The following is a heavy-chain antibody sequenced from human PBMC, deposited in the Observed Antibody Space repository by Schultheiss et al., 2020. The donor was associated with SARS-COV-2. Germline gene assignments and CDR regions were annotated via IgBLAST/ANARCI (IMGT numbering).Heavy chain of an antibody. D-gene: IGHD6-19*01. CDR3: AKGSGIAVAGHPYFDY. Sequence: GGSLRLSCAASGFSFSSYGMSWVRQAPGKGLEWVSYISSSGSTIYYTDSVKGRFTISRDNAKNTLYLQMNSLRAEDTAVYYCAKGSGIAVAGHPYFDYWGQGTLVTVSS. CDR1: GFSFSSYG. CDR2: ISSSGSTI. J-gene: IGHJ4*02. V-gene: IGHV3-48*01.